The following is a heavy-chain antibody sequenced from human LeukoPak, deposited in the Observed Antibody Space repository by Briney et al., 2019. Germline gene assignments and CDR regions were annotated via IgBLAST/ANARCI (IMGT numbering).Heavy chain of an antibody. J-gene: IGHJ6*03. D-gene: IGHD1-26*01. CDR3: ARLSGSYFYDYYYYMDV. V-gene: IGHV1-18*01. Sequence: GASVKVSCKASGYTFTSYGISWVRQAPGQGLEWMGWISAYNGNTNYAQKLQGRVTMTTDTSTSTAYMELRSLRSDDTAVYYCARLSGSYFYDYYYYMDVWGKGTTVTVSS. CDR2: ISAYNGNT. CDR1: GYTFTSYG.